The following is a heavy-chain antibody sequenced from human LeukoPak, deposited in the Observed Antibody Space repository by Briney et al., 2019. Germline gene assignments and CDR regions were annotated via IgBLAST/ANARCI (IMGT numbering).Heavy chain of an antibody. CDR2: IFSDGTT. Sequence: GGSLRLSSAASGFTVSSNFLTWVRQTPGKGLEWVSVIFSDGTTYYAGSVKGRFTISRDNSKNTLYLQMSSLRAEDTAVYYCARVQAHNWFDPWGQGTLVTVSS. J-gene: IGHJ5*02. CDR1: GFTVSSNF. V-gene: IGHV3-53*01. CDR3: ARVQAHNWFDP.